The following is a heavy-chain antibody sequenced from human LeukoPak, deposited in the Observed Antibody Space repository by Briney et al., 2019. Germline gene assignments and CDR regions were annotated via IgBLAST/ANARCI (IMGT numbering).Heavy chain of an antibody. CDR2: IGPIGVYT. D-gene: IGHD1-1*01. CDR1: GFTFSDYA. Sequence: PGGSLRLSCAASGFTFSDYAMHRVRQAPGKGLEFVSVIGPIGVYTYYANSVKGGFTISRDNSKSTVSLQMGSLRDEDMAVYYCARSPPGRTNWNYYDYWGRGTLVTVSS. CDR3: ARSPPGRTNWNYYDY. V-gene: IGHV3-64*01. J-gene: IGHJ4*02.